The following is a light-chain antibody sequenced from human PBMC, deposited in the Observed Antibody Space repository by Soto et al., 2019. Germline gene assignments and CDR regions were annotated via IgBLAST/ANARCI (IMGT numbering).Light chain of an antibody. CDR3: QQTYSSPLT. J-gene: IGKJ4*01. Sequence: DIQMTQSPSSLSASVGDRVTIACRPSQSISSYLNWYQQKPGKAPKLLIYAASSLQSGVPSRFSGSGSGTDFTLTISSLQPEDFATYYCQQTYSSPLTFGGGTRVEIK. V-gene: IGKV1-39*01. CDR2: AAS. CDR1: QSISSY.